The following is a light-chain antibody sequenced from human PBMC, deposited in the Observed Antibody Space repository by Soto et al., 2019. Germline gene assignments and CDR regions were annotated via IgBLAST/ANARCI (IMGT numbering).Light chain of an antibody. CDR3: QQYDSWPPLFT. J-gene: IGKJ3*01. Sequence: EIVMTQSPATLSVSPGERATLSCRASQSVSSNLAWYQQKPGQAPRLLIYGASTRATGIPARFSGSGSGTEFTLTISSLQSEDFAVYYCQQYDSWPPLFTFGPGTK. V-gene: IGKV3-15*01. CDR2: GAS. CDR1: QSVSSN.